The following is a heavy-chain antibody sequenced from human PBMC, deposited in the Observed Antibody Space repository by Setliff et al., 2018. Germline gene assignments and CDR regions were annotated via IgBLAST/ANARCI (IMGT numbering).Heavy chain of an antibody. CDR3: ARLGSTRYDSSGYYPDNWFDP. D-gene: IGHD3-22*01. Sequence: SETLSLTCTVSGGSISSSSYYWGWIRQPPGKGLEWIGSIYYSGSTYYNPSLKSRVTISVDTSKNQFSLKLSSVTAADTAVYYCARLGSTRYDSSGYYPDNWFDPGAREPWSPSPQ. V-gene: IGHV4-39*01. CDR1: GGSISSSSYY. CDR2: IYYSGST. J-gene: IGHJ5*02.